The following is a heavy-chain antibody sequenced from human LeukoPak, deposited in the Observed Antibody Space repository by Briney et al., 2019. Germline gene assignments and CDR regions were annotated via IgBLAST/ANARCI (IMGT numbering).Heavy chain of an antibody. Sequence: GGSLRLSCAASGFTFSHYAMSWVRQAPGKGLEWVSAISGNGDITYYADSVKGRFTISRDNSKNTLYLQMNSLRAEDKAVYYCAKVTGGDMITYGGLDYWGQGTLVTVSS. CDR2: ISGNGDIT. V-gene: IGHV3-23*01. CDR3: AKVTGGDMITYGGLDY. D-gene: IGHD3-16*01. J-gene: IGHJ4*02. CDR1: GFTFSHYA.